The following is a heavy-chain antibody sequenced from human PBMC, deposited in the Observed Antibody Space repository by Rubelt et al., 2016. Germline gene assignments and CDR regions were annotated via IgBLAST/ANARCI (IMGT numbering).Heavy chain of an antibody. CDR3: ARDSGGGYYYYYNGMDV. CDR2: IYSSGIT. J-gene: IGHJ6*02. Sequence: QLQLQESGPGLVKPSETLSLTCTVSGGSISSYYWSWIRQPAGKGLEWIGRIYSSGITNYNPSLKSRVIMSVDTSKNQFSLKLSAVTAADTAVYYCARDSGGGYYYYYNGMDVWGQGATVTVSS. V-gene: IGHV4-4*07. D-gene: IGHD2-15*01. CDR1: GGSISSYY.